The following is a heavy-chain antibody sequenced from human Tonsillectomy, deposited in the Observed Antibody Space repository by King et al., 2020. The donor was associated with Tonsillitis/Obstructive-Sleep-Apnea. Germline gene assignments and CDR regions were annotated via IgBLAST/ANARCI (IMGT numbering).Heavy chain of an antibody. CDR1: GFTFSSYG. Sequence: VQLVESGGGVVQPGRSLRLSCAASGFTFSSYGMHWVRQAPGKGLEWVAVISYDGSNKYYADSVKGRFTISRDNSKNTLYLQMNSLRAEDTAVYYCAKDNHYVWGSYRSYYFDYWGQGTLVTDSS. D-gene: IGHD3-16*02. CDR2: ISYDGSNK. V-gene: IGHV3-30*18. J-gene: IGHJ4*02. CDR3: AKDNHYVWGSYRSYYFDY.